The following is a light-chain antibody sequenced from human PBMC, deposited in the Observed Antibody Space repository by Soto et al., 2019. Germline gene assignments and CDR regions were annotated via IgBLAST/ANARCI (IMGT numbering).Light chain of an antibody. CDR1: QNLSTLY. Sequence: EIELTQSPCTLSLSPGDRGTISFRASQNLSTLYLAWFQQKSGQAPRLLIYSASRRATGIPDRFTGSGSWTAFTLPTISMEPQDDVANFCQQYDGSPRTFGQGTKVDI. V-gene: IGKV3-20*01. CDR2: SAS. CDR3: QQYDGSPRT. J-gene: IGKJ1*01.